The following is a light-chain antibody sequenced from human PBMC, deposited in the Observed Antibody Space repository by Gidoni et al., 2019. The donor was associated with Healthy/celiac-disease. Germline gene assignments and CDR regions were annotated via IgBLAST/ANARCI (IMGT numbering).Light chain of an antibody. J-gene: IGLJ3*02. CDR1: SLRSYY. CDR3: NSRDSSGNPR. CDR2: GKN. V-gene: IGLV3-19*01. Sequence: SSELTQDPAVSVALGQTVRITCQGDSLRSYYASWYQQKPGQAPVLVIYGKNNRPSGIPGRFSGSSSGNTASLTITGAQAEDEADYYCNSRDSSGNPRFGGGTKLTVL.